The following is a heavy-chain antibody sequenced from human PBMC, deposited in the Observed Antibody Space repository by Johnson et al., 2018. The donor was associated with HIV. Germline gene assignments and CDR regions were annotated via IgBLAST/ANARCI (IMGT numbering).Heavy chain of an antibody. CDR2: ISRSGSTI. CDR1: GFTVRSNY. CDR3: ARPDEYGDYSRDAFDI. Sequence: QVQLVESGGGLVQPGGSLRLSCAASGFTVRSNYMSWVRQAPGKGLEWVSYISRSGSTIYYADSVKGRFTISRDNAKNSLYLQMNSLRVEDTALYYCARPDEYGDYSRDAFDIWGQGTMVTVSS. V-gene: IGHV3-11*04. D-gene: IGHD4-17*01. J-gene: IGHJ3*02.